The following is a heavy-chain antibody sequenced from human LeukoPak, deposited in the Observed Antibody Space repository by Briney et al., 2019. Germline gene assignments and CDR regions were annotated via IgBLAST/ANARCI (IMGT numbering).Heavy chain of an antibody. CDR3: AKDGGYSYGYFDY. V-gene: IGHV3-23*01. CDR1: GFTFSSYA. J-gene: IGHJ4*02. CDR2: ISGSGSST. Sequence: GGSLRLSCAASGFTFSSYAMSWVRQAPGKGLEWVSAISGSGSSTYYADSVKGRFTISRDNSKNTLYLQMNSLRAEDTAVYYCAKDGGYSYGYFDYWGQGTLVTVSS. D-gene: IGHD5-18*01.